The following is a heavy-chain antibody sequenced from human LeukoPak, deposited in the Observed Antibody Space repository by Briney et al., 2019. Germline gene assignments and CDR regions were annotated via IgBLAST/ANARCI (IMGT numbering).Heavy chain of an antibody. D-gene: IGHD5-12*01. CDR2: ISGHGDST. V-gene: IGHV3-23*01. Sequence: PGGSLRLSCAASGFTFTSYAMRWVRQAPGKGLEWVSGISGHGDSTYYADSVRGRFAIARDNSKNMVHLQMNSLRTEDTAVYYCTKGYSETSAFSWGQGTLVTVSS. CDR3: TKGYSETSAFS. CDR1: GFTFTSYA. J-gene: IGHJ5*02.